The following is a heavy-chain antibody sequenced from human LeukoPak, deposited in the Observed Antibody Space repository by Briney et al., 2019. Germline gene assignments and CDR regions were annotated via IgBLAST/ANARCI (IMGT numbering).Heavy chain of an antibody. D-gene: IGHD3-16*01. Sequence: GGSLRLSCVASGFNFGKYAMQWVRQAPGKGLEWVANIKQDGSEKYYVDSVKGRFTISRDNAKNSLYLQMNSLRAEDTAVYYCARFGAVGFGPPNFDYWGQGTLVTVSS. CDR2: IKQDGSEK. CDR1: GFNFGKYA. CDR3: ARFGAVGFGPPNFDY. J-gene: IGHJ4*02. V-gene: IGHV3-7*01.